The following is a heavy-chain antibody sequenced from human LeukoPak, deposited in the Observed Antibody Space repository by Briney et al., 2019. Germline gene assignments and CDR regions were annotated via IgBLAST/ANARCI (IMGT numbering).Heavy chain of an antibody. Sequence: GGSLRLSRAASGFSFSNYGMQWVRQAPGRGLEWVAAISYDGSNKYYTDSVKGRFTISRDNSKNTLYLHMDSPRAEDTAVYYCAKGWTTVDYWGQGTQVTVSS. CDR2: ISYDGSNK. CDR1: GFSFSNYG. CDR3: AKGWTTVDY. J-gene: IGHJ4*02. V-gene: IGHV3-30*18. D-gene: IGHD4-11*01.